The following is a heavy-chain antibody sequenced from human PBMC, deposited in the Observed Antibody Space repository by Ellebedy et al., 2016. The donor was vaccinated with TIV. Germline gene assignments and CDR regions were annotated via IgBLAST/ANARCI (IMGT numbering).Heavy chain of an antibody. CDR3: ARALGGGHCY. J-gene: IGHJ4*02. V-gene: IGHV3-74*01. CDR1: GFTFSNYW. D-gene: IGHD2-21*02. CDR2: IKSDGSST. Sequence: GGSLRLXCAASGFTFSNYWMHWVRQAPGKGLVWVSRIKSDGSSTTYADSVKGRFTISRDNAKNTLYLQMNSLRAEDTAVYYCARALGGGHCYWGQGTLVTVSS.